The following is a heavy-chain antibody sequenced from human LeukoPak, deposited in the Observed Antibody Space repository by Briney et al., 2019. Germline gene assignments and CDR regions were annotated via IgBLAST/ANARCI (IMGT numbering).Heavy chain of an antibody. D-gene: IGHD4-17*01. J-gene: IGHJ5*02. CDR2: IYYSGNT. V-gene: IGHV4-59*01. CDR3: ARDYGDYANWFDP. Sequence: PSETLSHTCTVSGGSLSNYYWIWIRQPPGKGLEWIGYIYYSGNTNYNPSLKSRVTISVDTSKNQFSLKLNSVTAADTAVYYCARDYGDYANWFDPWGQGTLVTVSS. CDR1: GGSLSNYY.